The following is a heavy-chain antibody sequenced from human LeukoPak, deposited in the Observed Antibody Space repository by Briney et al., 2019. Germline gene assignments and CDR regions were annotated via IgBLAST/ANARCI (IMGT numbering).Heavy chain of an antibody. CDR2: TSGDGITT. CDR3: VRVASRAFDY. J-gene: IGHJ4*02. D-gene: IGHD3-3*01. V-gene: IGHV3-43*02. Sequence: GGSLRLSCAASGFTFHNYAIHWVRQAPGKGLEWVSLTSGDGITTYFADSVKGRFTISRDNSKNTLYLQMSSLRAEDTAVYYCVRVASRAFDYWGQGTLVTVSS. CDR1: GFTFHNYA.